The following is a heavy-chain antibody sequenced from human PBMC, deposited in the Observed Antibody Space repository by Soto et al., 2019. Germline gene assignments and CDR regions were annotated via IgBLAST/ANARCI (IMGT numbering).Heavy chain of an antibody. V-gene: IGHV1-2*02. Sequence: ASVKVSCKASGYTFTGYYMHWVRQAPGQGLEWMGWINPNSGGTNYAQKFQGRVTMTRDTSISTAYMELSRLRSDDTAVYYCARDHGYSSGWFTTQDDAFDIWGQGTMVTV. D-gene: IGHD6-19*01. CDR1: GYTFTGYY. J-gene: IGHJ3*02. CDR3: ARDHGYSSGWFTTQDDAFDI. CDR2: INPNSGGT.